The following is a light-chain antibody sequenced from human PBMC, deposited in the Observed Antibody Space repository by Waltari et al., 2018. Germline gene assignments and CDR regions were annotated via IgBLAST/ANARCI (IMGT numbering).Light chain of an antibody. CDR3: LLSYSGARQV. V-gene: IGLV7-46*01. CDR2: DTS. J-gene: IGLJ2*01. CDR1: TGAVPSGHY. Sequence: QAVVTQEPSLTVSPGGTVTPTCGSSTGAVPSGHYPNWFQQKPGQAPRTLIYDTSNKHSWTPARFSGSLLGGKAALTLSGAQPEDEAEYYCLLSYSGARQVFGGGTKLTVL.